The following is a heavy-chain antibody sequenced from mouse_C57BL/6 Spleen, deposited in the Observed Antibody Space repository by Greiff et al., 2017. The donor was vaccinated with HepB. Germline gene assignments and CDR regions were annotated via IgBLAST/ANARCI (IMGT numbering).Heavy chain of an antibody. CDR1: GYTFTSYS. CDR3: ARSTTVVEEDWYFEV. D-gene: IGHD1-1*01. Sequence: QVPLQQPGAELARPGASVKLSCKASGYTFTSYSMHWVKQRPGQGLEWIGYINPSSGYTKYNQKFKDKATLTADKSSSTAYMQLCSLTSEDSAVYYCARSTTVVEEDWYFEVWGTGTTVTVSS. J-gene: IGHJ1*03. CDR2: INPSSGYT. V-gene: IGHV1-4*01.